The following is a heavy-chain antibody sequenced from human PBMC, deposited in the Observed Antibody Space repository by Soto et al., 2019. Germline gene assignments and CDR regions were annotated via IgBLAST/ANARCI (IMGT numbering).Heavy chain of an antibody. V-gene: IGHV3-30*18. Sequence: GGSLRLSCAASGFTFSSYGMHWVRQAPGKGLEWVAVISYDGSNKYYADSVKGRFTISRDNSKNTLYLQMNSLRAEDTAVYYCAKDVVVGATTGLGDYYYYYGMDVWGQGTTVTV. CDR3: AKDVVVGATTGLGDYYYYYGMDV. CDR2: ISYDGSNK. J-gene: IGHJ6*02. CDR1: GFTFSSYG. D-gene: IGHD1-26*01.